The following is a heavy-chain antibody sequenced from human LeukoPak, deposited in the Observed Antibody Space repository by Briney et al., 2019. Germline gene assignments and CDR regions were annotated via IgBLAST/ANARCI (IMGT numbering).Heavy chain of an antibody. D-gene: IGHD5-12*01. CDR1: GFTVSSKY. V-gene: IGHV4-34*08. CDR3: AGGYSGYETFDY. CDR2: INHSGST. Sequence: TGGSLRLSCAAFGFTVSSKYMSWIRQPPGKGLEWIGEINHSGSTNYNPSLKSRVTISVDTSKNQFSLKLSSVTAADTAVYYCAGGYSGYETFDYWGQGTLVTVSS. J-gene: IGHJ4*02.